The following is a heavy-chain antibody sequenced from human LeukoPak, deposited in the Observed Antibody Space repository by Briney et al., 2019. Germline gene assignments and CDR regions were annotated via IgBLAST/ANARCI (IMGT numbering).Heavy chain of an antibody. CDR1: GFTLSKYA. V-gene: IGHV3-23*01. J-gene: IGHJ4*02. D-gene: IGHD3-3*01. CDR2: IDGSGGRP. CDR3: ARGKDHDFWNPFDH. Sequence: GGSLRLSCAASGFTLSKYAMNWVRQAPGKGLEWVSGIDGSGGRPPSADSVKGRFTIPRDISKNTLYLQMDSLRAEDTAAYYCARGKDHDFWNPFDHWGQGTLVTVSS.